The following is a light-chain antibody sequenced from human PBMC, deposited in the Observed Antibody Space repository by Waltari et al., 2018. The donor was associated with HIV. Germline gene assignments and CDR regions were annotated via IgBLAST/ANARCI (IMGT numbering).Light chain of an antibody. CDR3: AARDDSLNGVV. V-gene: IGLV1-36*01. CDR2: YDD. J-gene: IGLJ2*01. CDR1: SSILGNNP. Sequence: QSLLTQPPSVSEAPRQRVPISCSGSSSILGNNPVHWYQQLPGKPPKLLIYYDDLLASGVADRFPGSKSGTSASLAISGLQSEDESDYYCAARDDSLNGVVFGGGTKLTVL.